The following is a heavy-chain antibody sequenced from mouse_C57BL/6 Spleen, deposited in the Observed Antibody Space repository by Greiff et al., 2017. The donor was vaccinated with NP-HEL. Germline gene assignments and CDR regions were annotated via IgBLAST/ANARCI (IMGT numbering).Heavy chain of an antibody. Sequence: EVKLVESGGDLVKPGGSLKLSCAASGFTFSSYGMSWVRQTPDQRLEWVATISSGGSYTYYPDSVKGRFTISRDNAKNTLYLQMSSLKSEDTAMYYCARRGEGLDYYAMDDWGKGTSVTVSS. CDR1: GFTFSSYG. D-gene: IGHD2-2*01. CDR3: ARRGEGLDYYAMDD. J-gene: IGHJ4*01. CDR2: ISSGGSYT. V-gene: IGHV5-6*02.